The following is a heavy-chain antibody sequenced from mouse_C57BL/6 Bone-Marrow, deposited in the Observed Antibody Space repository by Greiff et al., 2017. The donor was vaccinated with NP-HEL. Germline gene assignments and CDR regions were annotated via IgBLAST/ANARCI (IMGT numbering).Heavy chain of an antibody. J-gene: IGHJ3*01. CDR3: ASLYDRGFAY. CDR1: WFSLTSYA. Sequence: VKLVESGPGLVAPSQSLSITCTVSWFSLTSYAISWVRQPPGKGLEWLGVIWTGGGTNYNSALKSRLSISKDNSKSQVFLKMNSLQTDDTARYYCASLYDRGFAYWGQGTLVTVSA. V-gene: IGHV2-9-1*01. CDR2: IWTGGGT. D-gene: IGHD2-12*01.